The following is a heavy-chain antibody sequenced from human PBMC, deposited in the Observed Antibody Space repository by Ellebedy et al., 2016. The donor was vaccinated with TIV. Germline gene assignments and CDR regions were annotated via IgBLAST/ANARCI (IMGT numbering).Heavy chain of an antibody. CDR3: ARELVATISGASFDY. Sequence: ASVKVSCXASGYTFTSYAMHWVRQAPGQRLEWMGWINAGNGNTKYSQKFQGRVTITRDTSASTAYMELSSLRSEDTAVYYCARELVATISGASFDYWGQGTLVTVSS. D-gene: IGHD5-12*01. V-gene: IGHV1-3*01. CDR2: INAGNGNT. J-gene: IGHJ4*02. CDR1: GYTFTSYA.